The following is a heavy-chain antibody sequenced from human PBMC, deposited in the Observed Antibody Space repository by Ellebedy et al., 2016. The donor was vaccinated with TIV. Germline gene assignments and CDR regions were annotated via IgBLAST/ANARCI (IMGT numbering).Heavy chain of an antibody. CDR2: MYPGDSDA. CDR1: GCSFSTFW. CDR3: ARLYCTGADYYPFDAFDI. Sequence: GESLKISXKASGCSFSTFWVGWVRQMPGKGLEWMGIMYPGDSDARYSPSFEGQVTISADKSITTAYLQWSSLKASDTAMYYCARLYCTGADYYPFDAFDIWGQGTMVTVSS. V-gene: IGHV5-51*01. J-gene: IGHJ3*02. D-gene: IGHD2-8*02.